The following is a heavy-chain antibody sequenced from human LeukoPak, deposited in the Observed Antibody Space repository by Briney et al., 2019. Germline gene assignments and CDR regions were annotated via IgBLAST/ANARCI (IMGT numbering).Heavy chain of an antibody. CDR2: IYYSGST. CDR3: ARLAAMATVYWYFDL. D-gene: IGHD5-18*01. V-gene: IGHV4-59*01. CDR1: GGSISSYY. Sequence: PSETLSLTCTVSGGSISSYYWSWIRQPPGKGLEWIGYIYYSGSTNYNPSLKSRVTISVDTSKNQFSLKLSSVTAADTAVYYCARLAAMATVYWYFDLWGRGTLVTVSS. J-gene: IGHJ2*01.